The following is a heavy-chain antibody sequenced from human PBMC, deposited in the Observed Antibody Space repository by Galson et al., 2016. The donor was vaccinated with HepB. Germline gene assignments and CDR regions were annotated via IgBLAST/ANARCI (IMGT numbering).Heavy chain of an antibody. CDR1: GGSISSGDYY. Sequence: TLSLTCTVSGGSISSGDYYWSWIRQSPGKGLEWIGYIYYIRNTYYTPSLKSRVSISVDTSKNQFSLTLSSVTAADTAIYYCAREGGDFKVDFWGQGTLVTVSS. J-gene: IGHJ4*02. CDR3: AREGGDFKVDF. CDR2: IYYIRNT. D-gene: IGHD2-21*01. V-gene: IGHV4-30-4*01.